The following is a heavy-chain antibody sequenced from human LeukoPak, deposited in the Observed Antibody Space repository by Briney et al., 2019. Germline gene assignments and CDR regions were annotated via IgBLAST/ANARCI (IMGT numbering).Heavy chain of an antibody. CDR2: SNTDGSTT. J-gene: IGHJ4*02. CDR3: ARGDNYYDSSGYSS. D-gene: IGHD3-22*01. V-gene: IGHV3-74*01. Sequence: GGSLRLSCAASGFTFNRHWMHWVRQAPGKGLVWVSRSNTDGSTTDYADSVKGRFTISRDNAKNTLYLQMNSLRAEDTAVYYCARGDNYYDSSGYSSWGQGTLVTVSS. CDR1: GFTFNRHW.